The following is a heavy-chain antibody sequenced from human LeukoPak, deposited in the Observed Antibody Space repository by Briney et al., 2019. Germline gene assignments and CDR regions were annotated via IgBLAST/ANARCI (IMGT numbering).Heavy chain of an antibody. CDR2: INHSGST. J-gene: IGHJ4*02. Sequence: SETLSLTCAVYGGSFSGYYWSWIRQPPGKGLEWIGEINHSGSTNYNPSLKSRVTISVDTSKNQFSLKLSSVTAADTAVYYCARDATDYDILTGYYFDYWGQGTLVTVSS. CDR1: GGSFSGYY. V-gene: IGHV4-34*01. CDR3: ARDATDYDILTGYYFDY. D-gene: IGHD3-9*01.